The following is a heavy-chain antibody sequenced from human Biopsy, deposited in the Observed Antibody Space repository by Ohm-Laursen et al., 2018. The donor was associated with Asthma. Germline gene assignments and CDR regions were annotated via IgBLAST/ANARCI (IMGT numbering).Heavy chain of an antibody. V-gene: IGHV3-53*01. D-gene: IGHD3-22*01. CDR3: ARGDSSNWSHYYFDY. J-gene: IGHJ4*02. Sequence: SLRLSCAASGFAVSRDHMFWVRQAPGKGLEWVSVIYSGGTSHTADSVRGRFTISRDYSKNTLYLQMHSLWAEDTAVYYCARGDSSNWSHYYFDYWGRGTLVTVSS. CDR1: GFAVSRDH. CDR2: IYSGGTS.